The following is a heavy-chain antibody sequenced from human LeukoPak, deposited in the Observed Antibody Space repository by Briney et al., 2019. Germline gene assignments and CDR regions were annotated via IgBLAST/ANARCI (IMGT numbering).Heavy chain of an antibody. V-gene: IGHV3-74*01. CDR2: INTDGSST. Sequence: GGSLRLSCAASGLTFSSYWMHWVRQAPGKGLLWVSRINTDGSSTNFADSVKGRFTISRDNSKNTLYLQMNSLRAEDTAVYYCARRGSYYDYVWGSYRYDAFDIWGQGTMVTVSS. CDR1: GLTFSSYW. D-gene: IGHD3-16*02. CDR3: ARRGSYYDYVWGSYRYDAFDI. J-gene: IGHJ3*02.